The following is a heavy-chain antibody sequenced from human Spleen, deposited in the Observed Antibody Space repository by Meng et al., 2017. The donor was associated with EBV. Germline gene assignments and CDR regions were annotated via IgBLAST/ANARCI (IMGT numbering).Heavy chain of an antibody. J-gene: IGHJ5*02. V-gene: IGHV3-30*18. Sequence: QVRLVESGVGVVQPGWSLRLSCAASGFIFSCYGFHWVRQAPGKGPEWVAIIPSDASHNKYYADSVKGRFTISRDNSKNTLYLQMNSLKIEDTAVYYCAKDLSGRFDPWGQGTLVTVSS. CDR1: GFIFSCYG. CDR2: IPSDASHNK. D-gene: IGHD1-14*01. CDR3: AKDLSGRFDP.